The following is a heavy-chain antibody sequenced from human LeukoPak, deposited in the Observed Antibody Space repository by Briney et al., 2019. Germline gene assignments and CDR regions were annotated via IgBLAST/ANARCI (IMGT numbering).Heavy chain of an antibody. CDR3: ARGVYDSSGYYYGHFDS. D-gene: IGHD3-22*01. CDR2: IYYSGST. V-gene: IGHV4-59*01. CDR1: GGSISGYS. J-gene: IGHJ4*02. Sequence: KPSETLSLTCTVSGGSISGYSWNWIRQPPGKGLEWIGYIYYSGSTNYNPSLKSRVTILVDTSKNQFSLKLSSVTAADPALYYCARGVYDSSGYYYGHFDSWGQGTLVTVSS.